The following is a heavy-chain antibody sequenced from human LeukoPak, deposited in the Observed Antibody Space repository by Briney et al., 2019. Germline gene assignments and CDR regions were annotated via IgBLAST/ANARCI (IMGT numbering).Heavy chain of an antibody. J-gene: IGHJ6*02. CDR2: ISDSGGDT. V-gene: IGHV3-23*01. D-gene: IGHD1-26*01. CDR3: ARESGTYSYGMDV. Sequence: PGGSLRLSCVASGFTFRSYAMSWVRQAPGKGLEWVSAISDSGGDTYYADSVKGRFTISRDNSKNTLYLQMNSLRAEDTAIYYCARESGTYSYGMDVWGQGTTVIVSS. CDR1: GFTFRSYA.